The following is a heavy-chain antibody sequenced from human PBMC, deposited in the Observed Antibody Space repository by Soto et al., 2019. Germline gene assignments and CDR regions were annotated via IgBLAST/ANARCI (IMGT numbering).Heavy chain of an antibody. CDR3: ARGDRGAFDL. V-gene: IGHV3-74*01. CDR2: IHSDGSST. Sequence: EVQLLESGGGLVQPGESLRLSCAASGVTFSYYWMHWVRQAPGMGLVWVSRIHSDGSSTTYADSVKGRFTISRDDARNTLYLQMNSLRAEDTAVYYCARGDRGAFDLWGQGTVVTVSS. D-gene: IGHD1-26*01. J-gene: IGHJ3*01. CDR1: GVTFSYYW.